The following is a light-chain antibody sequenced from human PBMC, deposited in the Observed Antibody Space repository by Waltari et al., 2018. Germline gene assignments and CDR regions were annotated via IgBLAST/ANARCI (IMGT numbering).Light chain of an antibody. J-gene: IGKJ5*01. CDR3: QQRANWPPVT. CDR1: QSVNRY. V-gene: IGKV3-11*01. Sequence: DIVLTQSPGTLSLSPGERATLPCRASQSVNRYLAWYQHKPGQAPRLLIYDASNRATGIPARCSGSGSGTDFTLTISSLEPEDFAVYYCQQRANWPPVTFGQGTRLEIK. CDR2: DAS.